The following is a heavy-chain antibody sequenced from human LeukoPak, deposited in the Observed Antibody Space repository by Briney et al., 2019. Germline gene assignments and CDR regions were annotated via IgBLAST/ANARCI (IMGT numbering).Heavy chain of an antibody. V-gene: IGHV1-3*01. CDR2: INAGNGNT. CDR1: GYTFTSYA. J-gene: IGHJ4*02. CDR3: ARKPYYYGSGSYFDY. Sequence: GASVKVSCKASGYTFTSYAMHWVRQAPGQRLEWMGWINAGNGNTKYSQKFQGRVTITRDTSASTAYMELSSLRSEDTAVYYCARKPYYYGSGSYFDYWGQGTLVTVSS. D-gene: IGHD3-10*01.